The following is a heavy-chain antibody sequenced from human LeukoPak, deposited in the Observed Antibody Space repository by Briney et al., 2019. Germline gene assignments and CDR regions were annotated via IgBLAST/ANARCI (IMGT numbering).Heavy chain of an antibody. J-gene: IGHJ4*02. CDR1: GFTFSNYW. V-gene: IGHV3-7*01. D-gene: IGHD5-18*01. CDR2: IKQDGSEK. CDR3: ARRNTAMVDQYYFDY. Sequence: PGGSLRLSCVASGFTFSNYWMSWVRQAPGKGLEWVANIKQDGSEKYFVDSVKGRFTISRDNAKNSLYLQMNSLRAEDAAVYYCARRNTAMVDQYYFDYWGQGTLVTVSS.